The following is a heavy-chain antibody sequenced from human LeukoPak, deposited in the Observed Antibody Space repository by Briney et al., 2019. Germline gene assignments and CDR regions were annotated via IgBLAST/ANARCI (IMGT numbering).Heavy chain of an antibody. CDR3: ARHGSLPSRRPNFDY. D-gene: IGHD5-24*01. V-gene: IGHV4-59*05. Sequence: NSSETLSLTCTVSGGSISSYYWSWIRQPPGKGLEWIGSIYYSGSTYYNPSLKSRVTISVDTSKNQFSLKLSSVTAADTAVYYCARHGSLPSRRPNFDYWGQGTLVTVSS. CDR1: GGSISSYY. CDR2: IYYSGST. J-gene: IGHJ4*02.